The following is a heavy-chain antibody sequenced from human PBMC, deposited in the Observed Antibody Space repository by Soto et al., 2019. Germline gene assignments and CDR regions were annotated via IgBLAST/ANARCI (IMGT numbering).Heavy chain of an antibody. CDR1: GGSISSYY. J-gene: IGHJ6*02. Sequence: SETLSLTCTVSGGSISSYYWSWIRQPPGKGLEWIGYIYYSGSTNYNPSLKSRVTISVDTSKNQFSLKLSSVTAADTAVYYCARDRRYYDSSGYYYYYYGMDVWGQGTTVTAP. V-gene: IGHV4-59*01. CDR3: ARDRRYYDSSGYYYYYYGMDV. CDR2: IYYSGST. D-gene: IGHD3-22*01.